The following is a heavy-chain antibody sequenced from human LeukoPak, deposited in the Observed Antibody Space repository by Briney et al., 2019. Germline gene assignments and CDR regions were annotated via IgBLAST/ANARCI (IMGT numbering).Heavy chain of an antibody. CDR2: IYYSGST. CDR1: GGSISSYY. J-gene: IGHJ5*02. D-gene: IGHD3-10*01. CDR3: ARGGYYGSGNDFRFDP. Sequence: SETLSLTCTVSGGSISSYYWSSIRQPPGKGLEWSGYIYYSGSTNYNPSLKSRVTISVDTSKNQFSLKLSSVTAADTAIYYCARGGYYGSGNDFRFDPWGQGTLVTVSS. V-gene: IGHV4-59*01.